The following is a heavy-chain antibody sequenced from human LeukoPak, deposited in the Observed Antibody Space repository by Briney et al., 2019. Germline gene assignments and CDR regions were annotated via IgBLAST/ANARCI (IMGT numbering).Heavy chain of an antibody. J-gene: IGHJ4*02. CDR1: GFTFSSYG. V-gene: IGHV3-30*02. CDR3: AKDQPRGYAAGISLYYFDY. CDR2: IRYDGSNK. D-gene: IGHD5-18*01. Sequence: PGGSLRLSCAASGFTFSSYGMHWVRQAPGKGLEWVAFIRYDGSNKYYADSVKGRFTISRDNSKNTLYLQMNSLRAEDTAVYYCAKDQPRGYAAGISLYYFDYWGQGTLVTVSS.